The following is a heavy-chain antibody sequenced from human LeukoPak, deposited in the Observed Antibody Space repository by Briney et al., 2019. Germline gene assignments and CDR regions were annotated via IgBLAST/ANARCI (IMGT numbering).Heavy chain of an antibody. J-gene: IGHJ3*02. Sequence: SVKVSCKASGGTFSSYAISWVRQAPGQGLEWMGGIIPIFGTANYAQKFQGRVTITADESTSTAYMELSSLRSEDTAVYYCASTLYSGSYPSAFDIWGQGTMVTVSS. V-gene: IGHV1-69*01. CDR3: ASTLYSGSYPSAFDI. D-gene: IGHD1-26*01. CDR1: GGTFSSYA. CDR2: IIPIFGTA.